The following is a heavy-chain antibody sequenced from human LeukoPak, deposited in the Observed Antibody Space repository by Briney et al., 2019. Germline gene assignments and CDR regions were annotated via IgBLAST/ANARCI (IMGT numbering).Heavy chain of an antibody. D-gene: IGHD3-10*01. CDR1: GGSFSGSY. V-gene: IGHV4-34*01. Sequence: SETLSLTCAVYGGSFSGSYWSWIRQPPGKGLEWIGEINDSENTNYNPSLKSRVTISIDTSKIQFSLKLSSVTAADTAMYFCSREQIRGSGSYYNSFDPWGQGALVTVSS. J-gene: IGHJ5*02. CDR3: SREQIRGSGSYYNSFDP. CDR2: INDSENT.